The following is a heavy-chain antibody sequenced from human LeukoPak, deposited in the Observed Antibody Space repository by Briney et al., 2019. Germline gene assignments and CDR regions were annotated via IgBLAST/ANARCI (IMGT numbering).Heavy chain of an antibody. CDR3: VRAGEWEPAFDY. CDR1: GFTDSSNY. D-gene: IGHD1-26*01. CDR2: IYSGGST. V-gene: IGHV3-53*01. Sequence: GGSLRLSCAASGFTDSSNYMSWVRQAPGKGLEWVSVIYSGGSTYYADSVKGRFTISRDNSKNTLYLQMNSLRAEDTAVYYCVRAGEWEPAFDYWGQGTLVTVSS. J-gene: IGHJ4*02.